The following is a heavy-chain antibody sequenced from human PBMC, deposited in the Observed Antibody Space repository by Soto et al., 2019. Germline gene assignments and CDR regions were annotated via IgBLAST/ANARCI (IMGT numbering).Heavy chain of an antibody. D-gene: IGHD3-3*01. V-gene: IGHV3-21*01. J-gene: IGHJ6*03. CDR1: GFTFSSYS. Sequence: GGSLRLSCAASGFTFSSYSMNWVRQAPGKGLEWVSSISSSSSYIYYADTVKGRFTISRDNAKNFLYLQMNSLRADDTVVYYCARDRSADFGVVIIPANMDVWGKGTTVTVSS. CDR3: ARDRSADFGVVIIPANMDV. CDR2: ISSSSSYI.